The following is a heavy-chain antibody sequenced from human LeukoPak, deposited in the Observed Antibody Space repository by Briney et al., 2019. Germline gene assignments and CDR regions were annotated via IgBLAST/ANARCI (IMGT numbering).Heavy chain of an antibody. CDR1: GYTFTDYY. J-gene: IGHJ1*01. V-gene: IGHV1-69-2*01. D-gene: IGHD3-22*01. Sequence: VASVKVSCKVSGYTFTDYYMHWVQQAPGKGLEWMGLVDPEDGETIYAEKFQGRVTITADTSTDTAYMELSSLRSEDTAVYYCVSDYYDSSGYTFQHWGQGTLVTVSS. CDR2: VDPEDGET. CDR3: VSDYYDSSGYTFQH.